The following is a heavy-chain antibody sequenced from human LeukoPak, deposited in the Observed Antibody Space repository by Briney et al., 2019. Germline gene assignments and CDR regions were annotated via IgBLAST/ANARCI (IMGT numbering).Heavy chain of an antibody. CDR3: ATREQWLGFEDY. J-gene: IGHJ4*02. Sequence: SETLSLTCAVYGGSFSGYYWSWIRQPPGKGLEWIGEINHSGSTNYNPSLKSRVTISVDTSKNQFSLKLSSVTAADTAVYYCATREQWLGFEDYWSQGTLVTVSS. CDR2: INHSGST. CDR1: GGSFSGYY. D-gene: IGHD6-19*01. V-gene: IGHV4-34*01.